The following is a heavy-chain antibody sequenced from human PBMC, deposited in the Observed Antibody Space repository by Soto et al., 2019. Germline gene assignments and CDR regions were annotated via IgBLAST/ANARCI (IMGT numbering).Heavy chain of an antibody. V-gene: IGHV3-21*01. Sequence: EVQLVESGGGLVKPGGSLRLSCAASGFTFSSYSMNWVRQAPGKGLEWVSSISSSSSYIYYADSVKGRFTISRDNAKNSLYLQMNSLRAEDTAVYYCARDTVGATSWFDPWGQGTLVTVSS. CDR2: ISSSSSYI. CDR3: ARDTVGATSWFDP. D-gene: IGHD1-26*01. J-gene: IGHJ5*02. CDR1: GFTFSSYS.